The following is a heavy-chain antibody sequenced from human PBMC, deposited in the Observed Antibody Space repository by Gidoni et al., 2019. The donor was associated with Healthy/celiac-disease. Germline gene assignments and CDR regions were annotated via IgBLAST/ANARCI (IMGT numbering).Heavy chain of an antibody. J-gene: IGHJ5*02. CDR1: GYSISSGYY. V-gene: IGHV4-38-2*02. D-gene: IGHD2-2*01. CDR2: IYHSGST. CDR3: ARDGCSSTSCYANWFDP. Sequence: QVQLQESGPGLVKPSETLSLTCAVSGYSISSGYYGGWIRQPPGKGLEWIGSIYHSGSTYYNPSLKSRVTISVDTSKNQFSLKLSSVTAADTAVYYCARDGCSSTSCYANWFDPWGQGTLVTVSS.